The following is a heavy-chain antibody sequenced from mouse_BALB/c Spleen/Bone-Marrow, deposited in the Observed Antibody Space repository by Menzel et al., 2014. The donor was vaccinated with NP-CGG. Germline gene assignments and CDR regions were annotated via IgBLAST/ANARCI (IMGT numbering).Heavy chain of an antibody. Sequence: EVKLVESGGGLVQPGGSLKLSCAASGFDFSRYWMSWVRQAPGKGLEWIGEINPDSSTINYRPSLKDKFIISRDNAKNTLYLQMSKVRSEDTALYYCSRLYYYGNFAYWGQGTLVTVSA. D-gene: IGHD1-1*01. CDR1: GFDFSRYW. V-gene: IGHV4-1*02. CDR3: SRLYYYGNFAY. CDR2: INPDSSTI. J-gene: IGHJ3*01.